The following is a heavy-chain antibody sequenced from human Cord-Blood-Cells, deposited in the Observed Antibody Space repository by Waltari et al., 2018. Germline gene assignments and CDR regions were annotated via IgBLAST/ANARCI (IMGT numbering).Heavy chain of an antibody. CDR2: IYHSGST. CDR1: GGSISSGGYS. CDR3: ARSGVPAARFEFDY. V-gene: IGHV4-30-2*01. Sequence: QLQLQESGSGLVKPSQTLSLTCAVSGGSISSGGYSWSWIRQPPGKGLEWIGYIYHSGSTYYNPSLKSRVTITVDRSKNQSSLKLSSVTAADTAVYYCARSGVPAARFEFDYWGHGTLVTVSS. D-gene: IGHD2-2*01. J-gene: IGHJ4*01.